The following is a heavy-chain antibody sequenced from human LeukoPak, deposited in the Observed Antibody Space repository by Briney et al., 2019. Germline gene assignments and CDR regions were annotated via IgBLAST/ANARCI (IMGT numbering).Heavy chain of an antibody. D-gene: IGHD3-3*01. CDR1: GYTFTSYG. CDR3: ARGHLYDFWSGYCDY. Sequence: ASVKVSCKASGYTFTSYGISWVRQAPGQGLEWMGWISAYNGNTNYAQKLQGRVTMTTDTSTSTAYMELRSLRSDDTAVYYCARGHLYDFWSGYCDYWGQGTLVTVSS. V-gene: IGHV1-18*01. J-gene: IGHJ4*02. CDR2: ISAYNGNT.